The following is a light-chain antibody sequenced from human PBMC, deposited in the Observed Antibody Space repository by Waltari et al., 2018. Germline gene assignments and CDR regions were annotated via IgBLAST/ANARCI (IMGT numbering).Light chain of an antibody. Sequence: DIQMIQSPSSLSASVGDTVPITCQASQSISSWLAWYQQKPGKAPKLLIYKASSLQSGVPSRFSGSGSGTDFTLTISSLQPEDFATYYCLQYSSSPFTFGPGTKLDIK. CDR3: LQYSSSPFT. J-gene: IGKJ3*01. CDR2: KAS. V-gene: IGKV1-12*01. CDR1: QSISSW.